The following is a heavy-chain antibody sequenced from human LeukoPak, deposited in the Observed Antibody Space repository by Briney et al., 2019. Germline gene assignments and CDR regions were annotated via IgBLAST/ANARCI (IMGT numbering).Heavy chain of an antibody. CDR2: MNPNSGYA. D-gene: IGHD3-10*01. J-gene: IGHJ4*02. Sequence: ASVKVSCKASGYNFTSTYTFTWVRQAPGQGLEWMGWMNPNSGYAGFAQKFQGRVTSTRDTSTGTAYLELSSLRSEDTAVYFCARGEYYGSGSWGYWGQGTLVTVSS. V-gene: IGHV1-8*01. CDR1: GYNFTSTY. CDR3: ARGEYYGSGSWGY.